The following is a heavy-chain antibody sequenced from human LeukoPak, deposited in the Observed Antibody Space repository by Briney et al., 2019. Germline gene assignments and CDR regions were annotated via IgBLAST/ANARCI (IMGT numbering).Heavy chain of an antibody. V-gene: IGHV4-30-2*01. D-gene: IGHD6-19*01. Sequence: SETLSLTCAVSGGSISSGGYSWSWIRQPPGKGLEWIGYIYHSGSTYYNPSLKSRVTISVDRSKNQFSLKLSSVTAADTAVYYCARGSVAGVIDYWGQGTLVTVSS. CDR3: ARGSVAGVIDY. J-gene: IGHJ4*02. CDR2: IYHSGST. CDR1: GGSISSGGYS.